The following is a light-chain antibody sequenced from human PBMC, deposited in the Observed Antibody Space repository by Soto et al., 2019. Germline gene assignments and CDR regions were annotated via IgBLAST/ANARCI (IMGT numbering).Light chain of an antibody. CDR1: QSVGGY. V-gene: IGKV3-11*01. CDR3: HQRSNWPPLT. Sequence: ETVLIQSPATMSLSPGERATLSCGASQSVGGYLDWYQQKPGQAPRLLIYDASNRASGIPARFSGSGSGTDFTLTISSLEPEDLAVYYCHQRSNWPPLTFGGGTKVEIK. CDR2: DAS. J-gene: IGKJ4*01.